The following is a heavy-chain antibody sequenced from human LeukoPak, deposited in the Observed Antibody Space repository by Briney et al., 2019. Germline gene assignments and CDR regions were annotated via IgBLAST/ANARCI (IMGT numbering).Heavy chain of an antibody. CDR1: GYTFTSYA. D-gene: IGHD3-10*01. J-gene: IGHJ4*02. CDR2: INAGNGNT. CDR3: ARGNYGSGSYCL. V-gene: IGHV1-3*01. Sequence: ASVKVSCKASGYTFTSYAMHWVRQAPGQRLEWMGWINAGNGNTKYSQEFQGRVTMTRDTSISTAYMELSRLRSDDTAVYYCARGNYGSGSYCLWGQGTLVTVSS.